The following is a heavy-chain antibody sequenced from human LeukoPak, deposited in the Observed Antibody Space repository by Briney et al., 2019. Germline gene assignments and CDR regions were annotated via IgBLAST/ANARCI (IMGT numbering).Heavy chain of an antibody. Sequence: GSLRLSCAASGFTFSSYAMSGVRQAPGKGLEWVSAISGSGGSTYYADSVKGRFTISRDNSKNTLYLQMNSLRAEDTAVYYCAKGSSGWLSFDYWGQGSLVTVSS. CDR3: AKGSSGWLSFDY. V-gene: IGHV3-23*01. CDR1: GFTFSSYA. CDR2: ISGSGGST. D-gene: IGHD6-19*01. J-gene: IGHJ4*02.